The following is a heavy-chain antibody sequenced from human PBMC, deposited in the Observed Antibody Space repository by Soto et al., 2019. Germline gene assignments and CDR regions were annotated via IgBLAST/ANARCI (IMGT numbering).Heavy chain of an antibody. CDR2: ISSTTNYI. CDR1: GFTFTRYS. Sequence: PGGSLRLSCAASGFTFTRYSINWIRRAPGKGLEWVSSISSTTNYIYYGDSMKGRFTISRDNAKNSLYLEMNSLRAEDTAVYYCARESEDLTSNFDYWGQGXLVTVSS. V-gene: IGHV3-21*06. J-gene: IGHJ4*02. CDR3: ARESEDLTSNFDY.